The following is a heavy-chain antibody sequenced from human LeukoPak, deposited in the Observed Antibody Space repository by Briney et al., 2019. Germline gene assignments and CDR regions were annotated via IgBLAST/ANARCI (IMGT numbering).Heavy chain of an antibody. CDR3: VRDYLGY. CDR2: IKQDGSEK. D-gene: IGHD3-16*01. V-gene: IGHV3-7*01. CDR1: GFTFSSYW. Sequence: GGPLRLSCAGSGFTFSSYWMSWVRQAPGKGPEWVANIKQDGSEKNYVDSVKGRFTISRDNAKDSLYLQMNSLRAEDTAMYYCVRDYLGYWGQGTLVTVSS. J-gene: IGHJ4*02.